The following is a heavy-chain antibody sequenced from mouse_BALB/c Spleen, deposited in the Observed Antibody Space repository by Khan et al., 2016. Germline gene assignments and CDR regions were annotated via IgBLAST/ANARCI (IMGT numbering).Heavy chain of an antibody. CDR2: INSTGGST. D-gene: IGHD2-14*01. V-gene: IGHV5-6-3*01. CDR1: GFTFSTYG. J-gene: IGHJ2*01. Sequence: EVELVEPGGGLVQPGGSLKLSCAASGFTFSTYGMSWVRQTPDKRLELVATINSTGGSTYYPDSVKGRFTISRDNAKNTLYLQMSSLKSEDTAMYYCARENYRYYFDYWGQGTTLTVSS. CDR3: ARENYRYYFDY.